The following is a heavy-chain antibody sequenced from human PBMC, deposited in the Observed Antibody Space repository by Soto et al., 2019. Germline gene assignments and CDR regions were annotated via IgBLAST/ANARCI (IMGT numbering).Heavy chain of an antibody. CDR1: GGSVGSGIYC. CDR3: ARDSQYSGYTFVSTFDY. D-gene: IGHD5-12*01. J-gene: IGHJ4*02. V-gene: IGHV4-61*01. Sequence: QVQLQESGPGLVKPSETLSLTCTVSGGSVGSGIYCWSWIRQSPGKGLQWIGCIKYSGNTNYNPSLTSRVTMSVDTSKNQFSLMLTSVNAADTAVYYCARDSQYSGYTFVSTFDYWGQGTLVTVSS. CDR2: IKYSGNT.